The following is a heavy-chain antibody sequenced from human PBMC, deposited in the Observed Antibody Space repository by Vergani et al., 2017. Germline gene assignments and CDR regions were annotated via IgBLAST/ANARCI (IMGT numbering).Heavy chain of an antibody. Sequence: QVQLVQSGAEVKKPGASVKVSCKASGYTFTSYDINWVRQATGQGLEWMGWMNTNSGNTGYAQKFQGRVTITRDTAASTAYMELSSLRSEDTAVYYCARVWCSTYYYGSGSYFYFDYWGQGTLVTVSS. CDR1: GYTFTSYD. J-gene: IGHJ4*02. CDR3: ARVWCSTYYYGSGSYFYFDY. CDR2: MNTNSGNT. D-gene: IGHD3-10*01. V-gene: IGHV1-8*01.